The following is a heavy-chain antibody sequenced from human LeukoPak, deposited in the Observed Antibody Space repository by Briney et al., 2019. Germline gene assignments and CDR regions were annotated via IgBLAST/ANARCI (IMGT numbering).Heavy chain of an antibody. CDR1: GYSISSGYY. D-gene: IGHD2-15*01. Sequence: PSETLSLTCTVSGYSISSGYYWGWIRQPPGKGLEWIGSIYHSGSTYYNPSLKSRVTISVDTSKNQFSLKLSSVTAADTAVYYCARVGGSWGDNWFDPWGQGTLVTVSS. V-gene: IGHV4-38-2*02. CDR2: IYHSGST. CDR3: ARVGGSWGDNWFDP. J-gene: IGHJ5*02.